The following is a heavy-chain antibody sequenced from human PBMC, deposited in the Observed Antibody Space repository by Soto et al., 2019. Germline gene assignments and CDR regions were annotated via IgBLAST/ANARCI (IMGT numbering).Heavy chain of an antibody. CDR1: GGSFSGYY. Sequence: PSETLSLTCAVYGGSFSGYYWSWIRQPPGKGLEWIGEINHSGSTNYNPSLKSRVTISVDTSKNQFSLKLSSVTAADTAVYYCARSKNMVRGVINWFDPWGQGTLVTVSS. CDR2: INHSGST. V-gene: IGHV4-34*01. J-gene: IGHJ5*02. D-gene: IGHD3-10*01. CDR3: ARSKNMVRGVINWFDP.